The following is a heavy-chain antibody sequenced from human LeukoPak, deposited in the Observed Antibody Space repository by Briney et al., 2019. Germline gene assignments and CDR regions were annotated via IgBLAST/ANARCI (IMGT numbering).Heavy chain of an antibody. Sequence: ASVKVSCKASGYTFTSYGISWVRQAPGQGLEWMGWISAYNGNTNYAQKLQGRVTTTTDTSTSTAYMELRSLRSDDTAVYYCARDRGYYYDSSGYYYFDYWGQGTLVTVSS. CDR3: ARDRGYYYDSSGYYYFDY. V-gene: IGHV1-18*01. D-gene: IGHD3-22*01. CDR2: ISAYNGNT. J-gene: IGHJ4*02. CDR1: GYTFTSYG.